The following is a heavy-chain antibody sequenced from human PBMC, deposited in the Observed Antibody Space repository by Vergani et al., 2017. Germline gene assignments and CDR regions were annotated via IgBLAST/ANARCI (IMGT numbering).Heavy chain of an antibody. CDR1: GGSFSGYY. CDR2: INHSGST. J-gene: IGHJ5*02. D-gene: IGHD3-10*01. V-gene: IGHV4-34*01. Sequence: QVQLQQWGAGLLKPSETLSLTCAVYGGSFSGYYWSWIRQPPWKGLEWIGEINHSGSTNYNPSLKSRVTISVDTSKNQFSLKLSSVTAADTAVYYCARGGRMVRGVINWFDPWGQGTLVTVSS. CDR3: ARGGRMVRGVINWFDP.